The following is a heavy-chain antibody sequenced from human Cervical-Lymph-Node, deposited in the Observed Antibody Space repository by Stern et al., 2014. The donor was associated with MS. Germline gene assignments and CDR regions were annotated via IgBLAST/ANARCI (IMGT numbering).Heavy chain of an antibody. V-gene: IGHV1-46*01. CDR3: ASGTGSKRPTGNY. CDR2: INPSADSA. CDR1: GYSFTSHN. Sequence: DQLVESGAEVKKPGASVKVSCKASGYSFTSHNMHWVRQAPGQGLEWVGIINPSADSASYAQTLQGRVTMTRDTSTRTVYLQLSSLRSEDTAVYYCASGTGSKRPTGNYWGQGTLVTVSS. J-gene: IGHJ4*02. D-gene: IGHD3/OR15-3a*01.